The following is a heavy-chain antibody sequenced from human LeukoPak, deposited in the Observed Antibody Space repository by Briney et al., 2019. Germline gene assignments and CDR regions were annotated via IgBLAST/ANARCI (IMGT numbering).Heavy chain of an antibody. D-gene: IGHD4-17*01. Sequence: PSETLSLTCTVSGGSISSYYWSWIRQPPGKGLEWIGYIYYSGSTNYNPSLKSRVTISVDTSKNQFSLKLSSVTAADTAVYYCAEENDYGDYVGYWGQGTLVTVSS. V-gene: IGHV4-59*08. J-gene: IGHJ4*02. CDR2: IYYSGST. CDR1: GGSISSYY. CDR3: AEENDYGDYVGY.